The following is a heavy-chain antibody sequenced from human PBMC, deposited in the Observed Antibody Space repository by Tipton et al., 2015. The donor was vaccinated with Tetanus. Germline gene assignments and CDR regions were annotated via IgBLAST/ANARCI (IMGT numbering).Heavy chain of an antibody. J-gene: IGHJ5*02. CDR3: ARANNEFPKKGPFDP. V-gene: IGHV4-34*01. CDR1: GASFSGSY. D-gene: IGHD1-1*01. Sequence: TLSLTCAVSGASFSGSYWSWVRQPPGKGLEWVGEIRPGGSPYYNPSLKSRATISVDTSKNHFSLTLTSVTAADTAVYYCARANNEFPKKGPFDPWGQGSLVIVSS. CDR2: IRPGGSP.